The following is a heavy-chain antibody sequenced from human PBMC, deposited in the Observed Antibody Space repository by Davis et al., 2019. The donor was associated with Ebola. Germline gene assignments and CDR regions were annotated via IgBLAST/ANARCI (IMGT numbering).Heavy chain of an antibody. J-gene: IGHJ5*02. CDR2: INPSGGST. V-gene: IGHV1-46*01. CDR3: AREDTIQYWFDP. Sequence: ASVKVSCKASGYTFTSYYMHWVRQAPGQGLEWMGIINPSGGSTSYAQKFQGRVTITADESTSTAYMELSSLRSEDTAVYYCAREDTIQYWFDPWGQGTLVTVSS. CDR1: GYTFTSYY. D-gene: IGHD3-3*01.